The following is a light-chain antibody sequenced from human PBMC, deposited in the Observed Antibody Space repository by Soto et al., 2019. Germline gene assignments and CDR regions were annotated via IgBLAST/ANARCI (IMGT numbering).Light chain of an antibody. CDR1: HDIGNY. J-gene: IGKJ3*01. CDR3: QHSDHLPL. V-gene: IGKV1-33*01. Sequence: DIQLTQSPPYLSASVGDRVTITCQASHDIGNYLNWYQHKPGKAPNLVIYGAFNLETWVPSRFSGGGSGTDFTFTISSLRPEDNATYYCQHSDHLPLFGPGTKVDF. CDR2: GAF.